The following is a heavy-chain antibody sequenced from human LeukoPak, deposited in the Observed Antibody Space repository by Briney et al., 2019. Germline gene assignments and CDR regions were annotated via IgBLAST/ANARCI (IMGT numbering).Heavy chain of an antibody. CDR1: GYNFATYW. CDR2: IYPGDSDT. J-gene: IGHJ6*02. D-gene: IGHD3-10*01. Sequence: RGESLKISCKGSGYNFATYWFGWVRQMPGKGLELMGVIYPGDSDTRYSPSFQGQVTISADKSISTAYLQWSSLKDSDTAIYYCARSLPGTMLRAYGMDVWGRGTTVTVSS. V-gene: IGHV5-51*01. CDR3: ARSLPGTMLRAYGMDV.